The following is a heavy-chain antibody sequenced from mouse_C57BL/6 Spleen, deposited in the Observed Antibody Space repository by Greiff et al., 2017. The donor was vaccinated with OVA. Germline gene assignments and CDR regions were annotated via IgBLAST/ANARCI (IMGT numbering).Heavy chain of an antibody. D-gene: IGHD2-1*01. CDR2: ISSGGDYI. Sequence: EVKLMESGEGLVKPGGSLKLSCAASGFTFSSYAMSWVRQTPEKRLEWVAYISSGGDYIYYADTVKGRFTISRDNARNTLYLQMSSLKSEDTAMYYCTRAFYPDWYFDVWGTVTTVTVSS. J-gene: IGHJ1*03. CDR3: TRAFYPDWYFDV. CDR1: GFTFSSYA. V-gene: IGHV5-9-1*02.